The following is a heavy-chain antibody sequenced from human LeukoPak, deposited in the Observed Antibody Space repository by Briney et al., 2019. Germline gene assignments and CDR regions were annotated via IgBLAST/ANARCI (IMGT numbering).Heavy chain of an antibody. CDR1: GFTVSSNY. CDR3: ARDDILTGSYYYYGMDV. V-gene: IGHV3-11*01. D-gene: IGHD3-9*01. Sequence: GGSLRLSCAASGFTVSSNYMSWIRQAPGKGLEWVSYISSSGSTIYYADSVKGRFTISRDNAKNSLYLQMNSLRAEDTAVYYCARDDILTGSYYYYGMDVWGQGTTVTVFS. CDR2: ISSSGSTI. J-gene: IGHJ6*02.